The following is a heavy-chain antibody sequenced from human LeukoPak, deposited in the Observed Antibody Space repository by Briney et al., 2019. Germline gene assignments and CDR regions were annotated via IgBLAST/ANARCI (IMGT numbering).Heavy chain of an antibody. D-gene: IGHD3-10*02. CDR3: ASVQPADNAFDI. V-gene: IGHV1-69*05. CDR1: GGTFSSYA. J-gene: IGHJ3*02. Sequence: GASVKVSCKASGGTFSSYAISWVRQAPGQGLEWMGGIIPIFGTANYAQKFQGRVTITTDESTSTAYMVLSSLRSEDTAVYYCASVQPADNAFDIWGQGTMVTVSS. CDR2: IIPIFGTA.